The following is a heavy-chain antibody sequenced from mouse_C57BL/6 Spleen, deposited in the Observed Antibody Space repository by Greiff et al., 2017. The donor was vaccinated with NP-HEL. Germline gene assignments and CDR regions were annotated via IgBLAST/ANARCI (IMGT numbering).Heavy chain of an antibody. CDR1: GYTFTDYN. CDR3: AGTTVGDYYYFDY. CDR2: INPNNGGT. D-gene: IGHD1-1*01. J-gene: IGHJ2*01. Sequence: VQLQQSGPELVKPGASVKIPCKASGYTFTDYNMDWVKQSHGKSLEWIGDINPNNGGTIYNQKFKGKATLTVDKSSSTAYMELRSLTSEDTAVYYCAGTTVGDYYYFDYWGQGTTLTVSS. V-gene: IGHV1-18*01.